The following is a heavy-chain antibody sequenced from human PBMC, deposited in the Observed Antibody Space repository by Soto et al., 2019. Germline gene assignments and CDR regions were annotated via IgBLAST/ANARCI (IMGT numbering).Heavy chain of an antibody. CDR1: SLSISSSIIQ. D-gene: IGHD2-2*01. CDR3: AKLAGYCSGTSCYGHYAMDV. CDR2: INYSGST. V-gene: IGHV4-39*01. J-gene: IGHJ6*02. Sequence: SATLSLTCFIISLSISSSIIQWVLRCKPSGKGLDWIGNINYSGSTYYNPSLQSRLTISVDTSNNQFSLTLSSVTAADTAVYYCAKLAGYCSGTSCYGHYAMDVWGQGTTVS.